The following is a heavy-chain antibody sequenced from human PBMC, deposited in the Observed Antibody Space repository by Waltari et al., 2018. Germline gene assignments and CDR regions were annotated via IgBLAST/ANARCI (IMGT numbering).Heavy chain of an antibody. J-gene: IGHJ6*02. CDR3: ARHKRYCSSTSCYRGHYYYGMDV. CDR2: INHSGGP. CDR1: GGSFSGYY. Sequence: QVQLQQWGAGLLKPSETLSLTCAVYGGSFSGYYWSWIRQPPGKGLEWLGEINHSGGPNDNPSLRSRVTISVDTSKNQFSLKLSSVTAADTAVYYCARHKRYCSSTSCYRGHYYYGMDVWGQGTTVTVSS. D-gene: IGHD2-2*02. V-gene: IGHV4-34*01.